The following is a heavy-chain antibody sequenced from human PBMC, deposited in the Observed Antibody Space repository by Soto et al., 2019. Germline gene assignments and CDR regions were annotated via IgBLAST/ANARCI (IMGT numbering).Heavy chain of an antibody. V-gene: IGHV3-23*01. CDR3: VKGHSESYYYFDY. CDR2: IRGSGGDT. CDR1: GFTFSFCA. J-gene: IGHJ4*02. Sequence: EVQLLESGGGLVQPGGSVRLSCAASGFTFSFCAMSWVGQATGKGLECVSSIRGSGGDTYYAASVRGRFTISRDNSKNTRDLQMNRLRVEVTAVYYCVKGHSESYYYFDYWGQGTLVTVSS. D-gene: IGHD1-26*01.